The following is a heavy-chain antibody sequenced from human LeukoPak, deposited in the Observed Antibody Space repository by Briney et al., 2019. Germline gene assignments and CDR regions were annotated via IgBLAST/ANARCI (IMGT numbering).Heavy chain of an antibody. J-gene: IGHJ5*02. V-gene: IGHV1-18*01. CDR1: GYTFINFG. CDR2: IRGDGSFG. D-gene: IGHD2-2*01. Sequence: ASVKVSCKASGYTFINFGISWMRRAPGQGLEWMGWIRGDGSFGDYAEKFQGRVTMTTDTSTNTVSMELRSLRPDDTAIYYCARRLKLGSSASWRWFDPWGQGTLVTVYS. CDR3: ARRLKLGSSASWRWFDP.